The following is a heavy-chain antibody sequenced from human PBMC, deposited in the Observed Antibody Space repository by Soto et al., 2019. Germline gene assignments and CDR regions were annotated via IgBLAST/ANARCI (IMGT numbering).Heavy chain of an antibody. D-gene: IGHD3-16*01. CDR2: IWSVGSNK. CDR3: ASVTY. CDR1: GFTFSSYG. V-gene: IGHV3-33*01. J-gene: IGHJ4*02. Sequence: QVQLVESGGGVVQPGRSLRLSCAASGFTFSSYGMNWVRQAPGKGLEWVAVIWSVGSNKYYADSVKGRVTISRDNSKNTLYMQMNSLRAEDTAVYYCASVTYWVQGALVTVSS.